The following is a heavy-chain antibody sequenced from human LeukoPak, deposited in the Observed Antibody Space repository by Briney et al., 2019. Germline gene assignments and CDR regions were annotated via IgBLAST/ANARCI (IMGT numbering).Heavy chain of an antibody. CDR2: IYYSGST. Sequence: PSETLSLTCTVSGGSISSSSYYWGWIRQPPGKGLEWIGSIYYSGSTYYNPSLKSRVTISVDTSKNQFSLKLSSVTAADTAVYYCASQLGMYAFDIWGQGTMVTVSS. D-gene: IGHD7-27*01. J-gene: IGHJ3*02. CDR3: ASQLGMYAFDI. CDR1: GGSISSSSYY. V-gene: IGHV4-39*07.